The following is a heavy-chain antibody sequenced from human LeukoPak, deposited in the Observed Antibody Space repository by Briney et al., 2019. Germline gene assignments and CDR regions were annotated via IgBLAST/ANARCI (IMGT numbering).Heavy chain of an antibody. D-gene: IGHD3-10*01. CDR3: ARGVRGVNYYYMDV. Sequence: GGSLRLSCAASGFTFSDYYMSWIRQAPGKGLEWVSYISSSGSTIYYADSVKGRFTISRDNARNSLYLQMNSLRAEDTAVYYCARGVRGVNYYYMDVWGKGTTVTVSS. CDR2: ISSSGSTI. V-gene: IGHV3-11*01. CDR1: GFTFSDYY. J-gene: IGHJ6*03.